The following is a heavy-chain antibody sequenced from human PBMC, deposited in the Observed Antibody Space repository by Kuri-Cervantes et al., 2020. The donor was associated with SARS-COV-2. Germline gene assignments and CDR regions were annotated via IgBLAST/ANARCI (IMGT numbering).Heavy chain of an antibody. CDR3: ARPGYCSSTSCYNNWLDP. Sequence: SQTLSLTCAVYGGSFSGYYWSWIRQPPGKGLEWIGEINHSGSTNYNPSLKSRVTISVDTSKNQFSLKLSSVTAADTAVYYCARPGYCSSTSCYNNWLDPWGQGTLVTVSS. V-gene: IGHV4-34*01. J-gene: IGHJ5*02. CDR2: INHSGST. CDR1: GGSFSGYY. D-gene: IGHD2-2*02.